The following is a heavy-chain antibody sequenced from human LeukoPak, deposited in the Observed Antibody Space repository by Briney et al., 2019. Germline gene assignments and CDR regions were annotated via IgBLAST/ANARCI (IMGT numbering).Heavy chain of an antibody. CDR1: GFIFSSYA. Sequence: GGSLRLSCAASGFIFSSYAMHWVRQAPGKGLEWVAVISYDGSNKYYADSVKGRFTISRDNSKNTLYLQMNSLRAEDTAVYYCARGPHYDTQSMDVWGQGTTVTASS. J-gene: IGHJ6*02. V-gene: IGHV3-30-3*01. CDR2: ISYDGSNK. CDR3: ARGPHYDTQSMDV. D-gene: IGHD3-22*01.